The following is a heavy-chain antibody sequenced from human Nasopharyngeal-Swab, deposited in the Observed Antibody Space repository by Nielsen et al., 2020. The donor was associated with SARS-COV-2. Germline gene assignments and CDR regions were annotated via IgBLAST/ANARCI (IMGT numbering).Heavy chain of an antibody. J-gene: IGHJ4*02. CDR1: GFTFSSYS. Sequence: GESLKISCAASGFTFSSYSMNWVRQAPGKGLEWVSYISSSSSTIYYADSVKGRFTISRDNAKNSLYLQMNSLRDEDTAVYYCARGRIVVVVANRYYFDYWGQGTLVTVSS. CDR2: ISSSSSTI. V-gene: IGHV3-48*02. D-gene: IGHD2-15*01. CDR3: ARGRIVVVVANRYYFDY.